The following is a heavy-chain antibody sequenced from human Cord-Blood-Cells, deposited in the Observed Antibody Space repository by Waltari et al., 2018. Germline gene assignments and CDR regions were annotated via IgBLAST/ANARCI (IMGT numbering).Heavy chain of an antibody. V-gene: IGHV4-34*01. Sequence: QVQLQQWGAGLLKPSETLSLTCAVYGGSFSGYYWSWIRQPPGKGLEWLGEINHSGSTNYTPSLKSRVTISVDTSKNQFSLKLSSVTAADTAVYYCARREGYSGSRDAFDIWGQGTMVTVSS. CDR2: INHSGST. D-gene: IGHD1-26*01. CDR3: ARREGYSGSRDAFDI. J-gene: IGHJ3*02. CDR1: GGSFSGYY.